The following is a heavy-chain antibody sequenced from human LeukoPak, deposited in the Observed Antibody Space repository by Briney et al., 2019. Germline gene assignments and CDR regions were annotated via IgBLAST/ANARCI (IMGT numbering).Heavy chain of an antibody. V-gene: IGHV1-46*01. CDR3: ARDLGGYSYGSHFDY. D-gene: IGHD5-18*01. J-gene: IGHJ4*02. CDR2: INPSGGST. CDR1: GYTFTSYY. Sequence: GASVKVSCKASGYTFTSYYMHWVRQAPGQGLEWMGIINPSGGSTSYAQKFQGRVTMTRDMSTSTVYMELSSLRSEDTAVYYCARDLGGYSYGSHFDYWGQGTLATVSS.